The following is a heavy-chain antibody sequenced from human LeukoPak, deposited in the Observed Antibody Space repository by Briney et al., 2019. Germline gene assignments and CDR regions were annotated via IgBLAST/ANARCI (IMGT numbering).Heavy chain of an antibody. V-gene: IGHV1-2*02. CDR2: INPNSGGT. J-gene: IGHJ6*02. CDR1: GYTFTGYY. CDR3: ARGSPLVVTLYGGNSMDYYYYYGMDV. D-gene: IGHD4-23*01. Sequence: ASVKVSCKASGYTFTGYYMHWVRQAPGQGGEGMGWINPNSGGTNYAQKFQGRVTITREKAIRTAYMEVRRLREGDTAVYYCARGSPLVVTLYGGNSMDYYYYYGMDVWGQGTTVTVSS.